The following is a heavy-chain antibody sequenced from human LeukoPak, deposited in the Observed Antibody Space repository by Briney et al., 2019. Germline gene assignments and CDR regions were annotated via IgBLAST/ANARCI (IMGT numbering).Heavy chain of an antibody. Sequence: GGSLRLSCSASGFIISDYAMHWVRQAPGKGLEYVSALSANGGTTYYADSVKGRFTISRDTSKNTLYLQMSSLRAEDTAMYHCVKDLYKGDSASWYFFHYWGQGTTVTVSS. CDR2: LSANGGTT. V-gene: IGHV3-64D*06. CDR3: VKDLYKGDSASWYFFHY. CDR1: GFIISDYA. D-gene: IGHD6-13*01. J-gene: IGHJ4*03.